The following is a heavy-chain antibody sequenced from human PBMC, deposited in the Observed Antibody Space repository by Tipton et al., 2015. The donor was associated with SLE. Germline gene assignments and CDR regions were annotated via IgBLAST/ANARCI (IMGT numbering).Heavy chain of an antibody. CDR2: IYQSGST. CDR3: ARLGGSGTAFDV. J-gene: IGHJ3*01. V-gene: IGHV4-38-2*02. CDR1: GYSIRSGYY. D-gene: IGHD3-10*01. Sequence: TLSLTCTVSGYSIRSGYYWGWIRQSPGKGLEWIGSIYQSGSTYYKPSLRSRVTISVDTSKNQFSLNLTSVTASDTAVYYCARLGGSGTAFDVWGQGTLVTVSA.